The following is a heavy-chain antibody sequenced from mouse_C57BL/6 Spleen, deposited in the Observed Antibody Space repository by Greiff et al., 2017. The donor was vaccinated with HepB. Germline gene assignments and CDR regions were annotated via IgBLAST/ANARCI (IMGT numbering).Heavy chain of an antibody. CDR2: IYPGDGDT. Sequence: VKLMESGPELVKPGASVKISCKASGYAFSSSWMNWVKQRPGKGLEWIGRIYPGDGDTNYNGKFKGKATLTADKSSSTAYMQLSSLTSEDSAVYFCARAYYSNYNYWGQGTTLTVSS. J-gene: IGHJ2*01. CDR1: GYAFSSSW. CDR3: ARAYYSNYNY. V-gene: IGHV1-82*01. D-gene: IGHD2-5*01.